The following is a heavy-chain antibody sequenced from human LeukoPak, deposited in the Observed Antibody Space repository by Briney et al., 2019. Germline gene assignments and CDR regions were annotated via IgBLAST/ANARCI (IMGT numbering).Heavy chain of an antibody. D-gene: IGHD6-19*01. CDR1: GYTFTSYG. CDR3: ARGTPAEVEQWLAPFFDY. CDR2: ISAYNGNT. J-gene: IGHJ4*02. Sequence: ASVKVSCKASGYTFTSYGISWVRQAPGQGLEWMGWISAYNGNTNYAQKLQGRVTMTTDTSTSTAYMELRSLRSDDTAVYYCARGTPAEVEQWLAPFFDYWGQGTLVTVSS. V-gene: IGHV1-18*01.